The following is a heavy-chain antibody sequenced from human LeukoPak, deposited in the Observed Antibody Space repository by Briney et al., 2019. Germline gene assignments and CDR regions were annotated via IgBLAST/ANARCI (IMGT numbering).Heavy chain of an antibody. J-gene: IGHJ6*03. CDR1: GGYITNNY. CDR3: ARVAAPTEYYYYVDV. CDR2: IYHSGST. V-gene: IGHV4-59*08. D-gene: IGHD4-17*01. Sequence: NPSETLSLTCTISGGYITNNYWSWIRQPPGKGLEWIGSIYHSGSTYYNPSLKSRVTISVVTSKNQFSLKLSSVTAADTAVYYCARVAAPTEYYYYVDVWGKGTTVTVSS.